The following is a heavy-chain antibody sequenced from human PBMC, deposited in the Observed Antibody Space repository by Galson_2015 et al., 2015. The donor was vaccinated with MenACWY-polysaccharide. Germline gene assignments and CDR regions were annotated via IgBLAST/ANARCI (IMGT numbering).Heavy chain of an antibody. CDR3: GGYDRSSGFEY. CDR1: GFTFSTYD. V-gene: IGHV3-13*01. D-gene: IGHD6-6*01. Sequence: LRLSCAASGFTFSTYDMHWVRQGTGKGLEWVSGIGSAGETYYAGSVKGRFTISREDAKNSLYLQMNSLRAGDTAVYYCGGYDRSSGFEYWGQGTLVSVSS. J-gene: IGHJ4*02. CDR2: IGSAGET.